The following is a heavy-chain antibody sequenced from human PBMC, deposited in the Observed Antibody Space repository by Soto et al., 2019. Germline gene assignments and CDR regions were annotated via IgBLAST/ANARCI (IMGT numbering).Heavy chain of an antibody. Sequence: GGSLRLSCAASGFTFSSYAMSWVRQAPGKGLEWVSAISGSGGSTYYADSVKGRFTISRDNSKNTLYLQMNSLRAEDTAVYYCATGGDIVVVVAATTFDYWGQGTLVTVSS. D-gene: IGHD2-15*01. CDR1: GFTFSSYA. CDR3: ATGGDIVVVVAATTFDY. CDR2: ISGSGGST. V-gene: IGHV3-23*01. J-gene: IGHJ4*02.